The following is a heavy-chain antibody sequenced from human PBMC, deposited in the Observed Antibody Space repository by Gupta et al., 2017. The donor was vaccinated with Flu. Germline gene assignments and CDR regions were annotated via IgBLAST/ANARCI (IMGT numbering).Heavy chain of an antibody. Sequence: QVQLVQSGAEVQKPGASVKVSCRPSGHTFTAYWIHWVRQAPGQGLEWMGRINPDSGGTTYAQKFQGRVTMTRDTSISTAYMELNRVTSDDTAVYYCAGIAVTGTAGSFDIWGRGTIVTVSP. CDR2: INPDSGGT. CDR1: GHTFTAYW. CDR3: AGIAVTGTAGSFDI. J-gene: IGHJ3*02. D-gene: IGHD6-19*01. V-gene: IGHV1-2*06.